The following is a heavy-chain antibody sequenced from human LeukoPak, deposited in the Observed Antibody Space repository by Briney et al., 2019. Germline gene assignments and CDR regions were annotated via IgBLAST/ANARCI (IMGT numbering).Heavy chain of an antibody. D-gene: IGHD5-12*01. CDR3: ARVSVATILRRDYYFDY. J-gene: IGHJ4*02. CDR2: ISAYNGNT. CDR1: GYTFTGYY. V-gene: IGHV1-18*04. Sequence: ASVKVSCKASGYTFTGYYMHWVRQAPGQGLEWMGWISAYNGNTNYAQKLQGRVTMTTDTSTSTAYMELRSLRSDDTAVYYCARVSVATILRRDYYFDYWGQGTLVTVSS.